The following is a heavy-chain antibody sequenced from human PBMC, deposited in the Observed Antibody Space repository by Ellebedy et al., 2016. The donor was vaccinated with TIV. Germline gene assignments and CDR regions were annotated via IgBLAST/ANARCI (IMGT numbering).Heavy chain of an antibody. J-gene: IGHJ4*02. CDR2: INHSGSS. Sequence: SETLSLTXAVSGDPITGSHWWSWVRQPPGKGLEWIGEINHSGSSNYNPSLKSRVTISVDMSKNQFSLKLTSVTATDTAVYYCARHGQFDYWGQGTLVTVSS. D-gene: IGHD5-24*01. V-gene: IGHV4-4*02. CDR1: GDPITGSHW. CDR3: ARHGQFDY.